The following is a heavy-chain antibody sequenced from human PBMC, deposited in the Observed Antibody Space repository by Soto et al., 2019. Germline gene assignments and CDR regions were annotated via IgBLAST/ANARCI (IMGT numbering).Heavy chain of an antibody. Sequence: ASVKVSCKASGGTFSSYATSWVRQAPGQGLEWMGGIIPIFGTANYAQKFQGRVTITADESTSTAYMELSSLRSEDTAVYYCARDYDSSGYYYASWFDPWGQGTLVTVSS. CDR1: GGTFSSYA. V-gene: IGHV1-69*13. D-gene: IGHD3-22*01. CDR2: IIPIFGTA. J-gene: IGHJ5*02. CDR3: ARDYDSSGYYYASWFDP.